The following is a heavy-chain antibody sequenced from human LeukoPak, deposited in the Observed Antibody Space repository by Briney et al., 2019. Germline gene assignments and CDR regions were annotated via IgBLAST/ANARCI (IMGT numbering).Heavy chain of an antibody. J-gene: IGHJ4*02. D-gene: IGHD1-26*01. CDR3: ARKVYSGSYGSLRNYYFDY. CDR2: INPNSGGT. V-gene: IGHV1-2*02. Sequence: AASVKVSCKASGYTFTGYYMHWVRQAPGQGLEWVGWINPNSGGTNYAQKFQGRVTMTRDTSISTAYMELSRLRSDDTAVYYCARKVYSGSYGSLRNYYFDYWGQGTLVTVSS. CDR1: GYTFTGYY.